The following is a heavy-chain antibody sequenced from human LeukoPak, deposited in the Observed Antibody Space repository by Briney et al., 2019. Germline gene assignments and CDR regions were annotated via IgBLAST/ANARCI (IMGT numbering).Heavy chain of an antibody. J-gene: IGHJ4*02. CDR3: AKDLRLVAGLSPTSFDY. V-gene: IGHV3-9*01. CDR2: ISWNSGSI. Sequence: GRSLRLSCAASGFTFDDYAMHWVRQAPGKGLEWVSGISWNSGSIGYADSVKGRFTISRDNAKNSLYLQMNSLRAEDTALYYCAKDLRLVAGLSPTSFDYWGQGTLVTVSS. D-gene: IGHD6-19*01. CDR1: GFTFDDYA.